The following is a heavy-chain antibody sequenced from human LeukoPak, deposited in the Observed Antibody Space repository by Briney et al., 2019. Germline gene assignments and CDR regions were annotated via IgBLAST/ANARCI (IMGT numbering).Heavy chain of an antibody. D-gene: IGHD2-2*01. CDR2: ISGSGGST. CDR1: GFTFSSYD. V-gene: IGHV3-23*01. CDR3: ANSLLGAYCTSTSCLKAGDY. Sequence: GGSLRLSCAASGFTFSSYDMSWVRQAPGKGLEWVSAISGSGGSTYYADSVKGRFTISRDNSKNTLYLQMNSLRAEDTAVYYCANSLLGAYCTSTSCLKAGDYWGQGTLVTVSS. J-gene: IGHJ4*02.